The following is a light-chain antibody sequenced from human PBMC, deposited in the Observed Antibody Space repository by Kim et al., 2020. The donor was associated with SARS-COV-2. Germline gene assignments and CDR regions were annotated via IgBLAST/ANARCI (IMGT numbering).Light chain of an antibody. CDR1: SSNIGSNY. CDR3: AAWDDSLSGWV. CDR2: RNN. J-gene: IGLJ3*02. Sequence: ELTQPPSASGTPGQRVTISCSGSSSNIGSNYVYWYQQLPGTAPKLLIYRNNQRPSGVPDRFSGSKSGTSASLAISGLRSEDVADYYCAAWDDSLSGWVFGGGTQLTVL. V-gene: IGLV1-47*01.